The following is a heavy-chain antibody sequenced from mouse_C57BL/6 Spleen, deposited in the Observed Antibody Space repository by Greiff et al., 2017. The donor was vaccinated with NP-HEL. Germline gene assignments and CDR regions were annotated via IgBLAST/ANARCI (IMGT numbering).Heavy chain of an antibody. J-gene: IGHJ3*01. CDR1: GYTFTSYW. CDR2: IDPSDSYT. CDR3: ARASYDYDFAY. D-gene: IGHD2-4*01. Sequence: QVQLQQPGAELVMPGASVKLSCKASGYTFTSYWMHWVKQRPGQGLEWIGEIDPSDSYTNYNQKFKGKSTLTVDKSSSTAYMQLSSLTSEDSAVYYCARASYDYDFAYWGQGTLVTVSA. V-gene: IGHV1-69*01.